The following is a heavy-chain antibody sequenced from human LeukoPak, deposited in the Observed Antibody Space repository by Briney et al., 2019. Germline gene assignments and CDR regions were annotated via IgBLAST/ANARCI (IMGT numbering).Heavy chain of an antibody. J-gene: IGHJ5*02. V-gene: IGHV4-39*07. Sequence: SETLSLTCTVSGGSISISNYYWGWIRQPPGKGLEWIGSMSYSGRTYYNPSLKTRVTVSLDTSKDQFSLNLISVTAADTAVYYCARSPQGTATTANWLDPWGQGTLVTVSS. CDR2: MSYSGRT. CDR1: GGSISISNYY. D-gene: IGHD4-17*01. CDR3: ARSPQGTATTANWLDP.